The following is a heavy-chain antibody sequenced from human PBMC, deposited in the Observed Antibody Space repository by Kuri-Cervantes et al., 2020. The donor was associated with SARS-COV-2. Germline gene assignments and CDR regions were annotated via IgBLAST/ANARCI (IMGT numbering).Heavy chain of an antibody. J-gene: IGHJ4*02. CDR2: ISYEGSNK. V-gene: IGHV3-30*18. D-gene: IGHD2/OR15-2a*01. Sequence: GESLKISCAASGFSFNNYGMHWVRQAPGKGLEWVASISYEGSNKHYADSVKGRFTISRDYSRDTLYLQVNSLRAEDTAIYYCAKSSGIFMIXXTRAAFDHWGQGSLVTVSS. CDR3: AKSSGIFMIXXTRAAFDH. CDR1: GFSFNNYG.